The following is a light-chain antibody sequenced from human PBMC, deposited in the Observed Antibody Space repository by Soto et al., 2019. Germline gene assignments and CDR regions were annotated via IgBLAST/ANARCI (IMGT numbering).Light chain of an antibody. CDR3: QQYNNWPQT. Sequence: MTQAPATLSVSPGEGATLSCRASQTVNNNVAWYQLKDGQVPRLLIYGASTRATDIPARFSGSGSGTEFNLTISRLQSEDFAEYHCQQYNNWPQTFGQGTKLDIK. CDR1: QTVNNN. CDR2: GAS. J-gene: IGKJ1*01. V-gene: IGKV3-15*01.